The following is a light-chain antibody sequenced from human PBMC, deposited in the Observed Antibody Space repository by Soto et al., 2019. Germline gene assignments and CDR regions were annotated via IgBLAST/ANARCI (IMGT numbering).Light chain of an antibody. CDR2: EVS. J-gene: IGLJ3*02. CDR3: SSYTTSGTPV. V-gene: IGLV2-14*01. CDR1: SSDVGGYNY. Sequence: QSALTQPASVSGSPGQSITISCTGTSSDVGGYNYLSWYQQHPGKAPRVMIYEVSNRPSGVSNRFSGSKSGNTAFLTISGLRAEDEADYFCSSYTTSGTPVFGGGTKVTVL.